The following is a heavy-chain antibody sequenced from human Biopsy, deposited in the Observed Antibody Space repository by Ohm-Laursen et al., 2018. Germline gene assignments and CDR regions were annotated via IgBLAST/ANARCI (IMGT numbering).Heavy chain of an antibody. V-gene: IGHV4-39*01. D-gene: IGHD3-22*01. CDR1: GGSISNNNYY. CDR2: IFYRGST. J-gene: IGHJ5*02. CDR3: ARDYDTSGYYYVS. Sequence: GTLSLTCTVSGGSISNNNYYWGWLRQPPGKGLEWIGSIFYRGSTHYKPSLKSRVNISVDTSKNQFSLKRNSVTAADTDVYYCARDYDTSGYYYVSWGQGTLVTVSS.